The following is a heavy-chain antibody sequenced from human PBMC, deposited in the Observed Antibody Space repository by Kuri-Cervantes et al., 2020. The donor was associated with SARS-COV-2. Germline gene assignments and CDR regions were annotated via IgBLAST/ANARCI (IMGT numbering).Heavy chain of an antibody. D-gene: IGHD3-3*01. J-gene: IGHJ4*02. CDR1: GFTFSSYG. V-gene: IGHV3-30*02. CDR3: ARASFDFWSGYYTGYYFES. Sequence: GESLKISCAASGFTFSSYGMHWVRQAPGKGLEWVAFIRYDGSNKYYADSVKGRFTISRDNSKNTLYLQMNSLRAEDTAVYYCARASFDFWSGYYTGYYFESWGQGALVTVSS. CDR2: IRYDGSNK.